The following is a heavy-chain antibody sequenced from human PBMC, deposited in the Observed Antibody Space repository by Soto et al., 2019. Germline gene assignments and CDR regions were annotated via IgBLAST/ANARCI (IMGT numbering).Heavy chain of an antibody. CDR2: ISAHNGNT. V-gene: IGHV1-18*01. CDR1: GYTFTSYG. CDR3: PRERYGDY. D-gene: IGHD1-1*01. J-gene: IGHJ4*02. Sequence: QVHLVQSGSEVKKPGASVKVSCKASGYTFTSYGITWVRQAPGHGLEWMGWISAHNGNTDYAQKIQGRVIVTRNTSTSTAYMELRSLLADDTAVYYCPRERYGDYWGQGDLVTVSS.